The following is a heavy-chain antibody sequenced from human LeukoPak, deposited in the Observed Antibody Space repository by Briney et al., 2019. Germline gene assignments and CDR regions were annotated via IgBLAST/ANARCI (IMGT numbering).Heavy chain of an antibody. J-gene: IGHJ6*02. CDR3: ARLEMATIDMEDYYYYYGMDV. V-gene: IGHV1-69*13. CDR1: GGTFSSYA. CDR2: IIPIFGTA. D-gene: IGHD5-24*01. Sequence: ASVKVSCTASGGTFSSYAISWVRQAPGQGLEWMGGIIPIFGTANYAQKFQGRVTITADESTSTAYMELSSLRSEDTAVYYCARLEMATIDMEDYYYYYGMDVWGQGTTVTVSS.